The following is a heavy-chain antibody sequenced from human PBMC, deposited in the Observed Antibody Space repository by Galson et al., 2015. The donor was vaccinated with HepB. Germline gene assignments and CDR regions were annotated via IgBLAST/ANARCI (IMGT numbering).Heavy chain of an antibody. CDR1: GFTFSHYA. D-gene: IGHD3-22*01. J-gene: IGHJ3*02. CDR3: AKFLSQTRGYYFAAALDI. V-gene: IGHV3-30*18. Sequence: SLRLSCAASGFTFSHYAIHWVRQAPGKGLEWVTLISDDGNNKYYADSVKGRFSISRDNPKNTVHLQMNTLREEDTAVYYCAKFLSQTRGYYFAAALDIWGQGTMVTVSS. CDR2: ISDDGNNK.